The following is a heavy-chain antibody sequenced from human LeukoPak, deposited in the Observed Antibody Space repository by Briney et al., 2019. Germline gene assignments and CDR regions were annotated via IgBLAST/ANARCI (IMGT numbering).Heavy chain of an antibody. CDR3: ARPPSITNPYYGMDV. CDR1: GFTFTNYD. Sequence: QSGGSLRLSCAASGFTFTNYDMNWVRQAPGKGLEWVSYISSSGKTIYYTDSVKGRFTISRDNAKNSLYLQMNSLRAEDTAIYYCARPPSITNPYYGMDVWGQGTTVTVSS. CDR2: ISSSGKTI. J-gene: IGHJ6*02. D-gene: IGHD3-3*01. V-gene: IGHV3-48*03.